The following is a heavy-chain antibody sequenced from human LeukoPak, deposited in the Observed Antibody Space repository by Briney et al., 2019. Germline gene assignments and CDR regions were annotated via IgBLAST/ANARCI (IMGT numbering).Heavy chain of an antibody. CDR2: IRSKANSYAT. J-gene: IGHJ3*02. CDR1: GFTFSGSA. V-gene: IGHV3-73*01. CDR3: TSRAVADSAEI. Sequence: PGGSLRLSCAASGFTFSGSAMHWVRQASGKGLEWVGRIRSKANSYATAYAASVKGRFTISRDDSKNTAYLQMNSLKTEDTAVYYCTSRAVADSAEIWGQGTMVTVSS. D-gene: IGHD6-19*01.